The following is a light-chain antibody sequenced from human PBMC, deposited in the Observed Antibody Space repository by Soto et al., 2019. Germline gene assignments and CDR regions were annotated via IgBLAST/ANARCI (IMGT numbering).Light chain of an antibody. V-gene: IGKV1-5*03. J-gene: IGKJ4*01. CDR1: QSVSNW. CDR3: QQYCSFPLT. Sequence: DIQMTQSPSALSASVGDRVAITCRASQSVSNWLAWYQQKPGKAPRLLIYKASTLESGVPSRFSGSGSGTEFTLTISSLQPDDFAVYYCQQYCSFPLTFGGGTKVEIK. CDR2: KAS.